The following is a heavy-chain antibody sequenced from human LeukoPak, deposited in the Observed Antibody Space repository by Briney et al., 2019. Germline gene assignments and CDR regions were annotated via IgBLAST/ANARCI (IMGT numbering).Heavy chain of an antibody. CDR2: INHSGST. CDR1: GGSFSGYY. Sequence: PSETLSLTCAVYGGSFSGYYWSWLRQPPGKGLEWIGEINHSGSTNYNPSLKSRVTISVDTSKNQFSLKLSSVTAADTALYYCARDFTYYGDYEWDVWGKGTTVTVSS. J-gene: IGHJ6*04. CDR3: ARDFTYYGDYEWDV. D-gene: IGHD4-17*01. V-gene: IGHV4-34*01.